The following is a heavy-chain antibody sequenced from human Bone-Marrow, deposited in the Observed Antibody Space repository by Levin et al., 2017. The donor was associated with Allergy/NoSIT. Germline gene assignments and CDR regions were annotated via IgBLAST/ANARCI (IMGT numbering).Heavy chain of an antibody. CDR2: ISGSGGST. D-gene: IGHD5-18*01. CDR3: AKDVDTAMVNYYYYGMDG. CDR1: GFTFSSYA. V-gene: IGHV3-23*01. Sequence: PGGSLRLSCAASGFTFSSYAMSWVRQAPGKGLEWVSAISGSGGSTYYADSVKGRFTISRENSKHTLYLQMNSLRAEDTAVYYCAKDVDTAMVNYYYYGMDGWGQGTTVTDSS. J-gene: IGHJ6*02.